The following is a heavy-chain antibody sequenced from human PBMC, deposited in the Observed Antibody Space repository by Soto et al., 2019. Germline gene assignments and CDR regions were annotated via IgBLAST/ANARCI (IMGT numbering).Heavy chain of an antibody. V-gene: IGHV1-2*02. D-gene: IGHD3-10*01. J-gene: IGHJ4*02. Sequence: ALVKVSCKASGYTFTGYYMHWVRQAPGQGLEWMGWINPNSGGTNYAQKFQGRVTMTTDTSISTAYMELSRLRSDDTAVYYCAREYYGSGSYYKYYFDYWGQGTLVTVSS. CDR2: INPNSGGT. CDR3: AREYYGSGSYYKYYFDY. CDR1: GYTFTGYY.